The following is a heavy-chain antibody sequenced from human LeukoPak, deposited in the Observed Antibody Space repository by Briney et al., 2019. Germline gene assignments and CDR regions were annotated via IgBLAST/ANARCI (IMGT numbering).Heavy chain of an antibody. CDR3: ARDRPLWN. Sequence: GGSLRLSCAASELINTHYWMHWARQVPGKGLVWVSRIKLVENSAYYADFVTGRFTIARDNAKSTIYLQMNRLRVEDSAVYYCARDRPLWNWGQGTLVTVSS. D-gene: IGHD3-3*01. CDR2: IKLVENSA. V-gene: IGHV3-74*01. CDR1: ELINTHYW. J-gene: IGHJ4*02.